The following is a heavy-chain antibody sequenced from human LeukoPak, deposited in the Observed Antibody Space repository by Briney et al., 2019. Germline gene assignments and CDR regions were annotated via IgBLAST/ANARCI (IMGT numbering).Heavy chain of an antibody. J-gene: IGHJ6*03. CDR2: INHSGST. D-gene: IGHD3-10*01. CDR3: ARDPHWFGGYYYYYMDV. Sequence: PSETLSLTCAVYGGSFSGYYWSWIRQPPGKGLEWIGEINHSGSTNYNPSLKSRVTISVDTSKNQFSLKLSSVTAADTAVYYCARDPHWFGGYYYYYMDVWGKGTTVTVSS. CDR1: GGSFSGYY. V-gene: IGHV4-34*01.